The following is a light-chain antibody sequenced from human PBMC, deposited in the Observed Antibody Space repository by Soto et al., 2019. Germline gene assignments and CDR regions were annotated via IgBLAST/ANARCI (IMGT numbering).Light chain of an antibody. CDR3: SSFSSSSTLVV. J-gene: IGLJ2*01. Sequence: QSALTQPASVSGSPGQSITISFTGTSSDVGGYSYVSWYQQHPGKAPKLMIYEVSKRPSGVSNRFSGSKSGNTASLTISGLQAEDEADYSCSSFSSSSTLVVFGGGTKVTVL. CDR1: SSDVGGYSY. CDR2: EVS. V-gene: IGLV2-14*01.